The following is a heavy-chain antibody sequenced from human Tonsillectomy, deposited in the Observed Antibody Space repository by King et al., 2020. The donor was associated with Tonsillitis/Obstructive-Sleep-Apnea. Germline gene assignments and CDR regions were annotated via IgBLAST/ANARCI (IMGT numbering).Heavy chain of an antibody. J-gene: IGHJ5*02. Sequence: QLQESGPGLVKPSETLSLTCTVSGGSISSYYWSWIRQPPGKGLEWIGYIYYSGSTNYNPSLKSRVTISVDTSKNQFSLKLSSVTAADTAVYYCAREVYDSGSYFSPWGQGTLVTVSS. CDR3: AREVYDSGSYFSP. D-gene: IGHD3-10*01. V-gene: IGHV4-59*01. CDR1: GGSISSYY. CDR2: IYYSGST.